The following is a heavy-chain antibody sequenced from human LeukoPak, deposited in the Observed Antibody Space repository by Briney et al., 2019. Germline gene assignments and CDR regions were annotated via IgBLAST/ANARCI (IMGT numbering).Heavy chain of an antibody. J-gene: IGHJ5*02. CDR3: ARAYQRLGGLSFPDQ. CDR1: GYTFTSYA. V-gene: IGHV7-4-1*02. D-gene: IGHD3-16*02. Sequence: APVKVFCKASGYTFTSYAMNWVRQAPGQGLEWMGWINPNTGNPTYAQGFTGRFVFSLDTSVSTAYLQITSLKAEDTAVYYCARAYQRLGGLSFPDQWGQGALVTVSS. CDR2: INPNTGNP.